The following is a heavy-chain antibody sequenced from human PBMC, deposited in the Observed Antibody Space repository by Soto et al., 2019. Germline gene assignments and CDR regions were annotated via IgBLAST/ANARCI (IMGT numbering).Heavy chain of an antibody. V-gene: IGHV4-59*01. J-gene: IGHJ6*02. CDR1: GGSISSYY. CDR2: IYYSGST. CDR3: AGRNSGRLNYYYYYGMDV. D-gene: IGHD3-10*01. Sequence: PSETLSLTCTVSGGSISSYYWSWIRQPPGKGLEWIGYIYYSGSTNYNPSLKSRVTISVDTSKNQFSLKLSSVTAADTAVYYCAGRNSGRLNYYYYYGMDVWGQGTTVTAP.